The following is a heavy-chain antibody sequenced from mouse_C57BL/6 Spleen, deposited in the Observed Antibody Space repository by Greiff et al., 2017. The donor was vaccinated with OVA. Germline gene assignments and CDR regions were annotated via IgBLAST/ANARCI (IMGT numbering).Heavy chain of an antibody. J-gene: IGHJ3*01. Sequence: EVQRVESGGGLVKPGGSLKLSCAASGFTFSSYAMSWVRQTPEKRLEWVATISDGGSYTYYPDNVKGRFTISRDNAKNNLYLQMSHLKSEDTAMYYCARDDYCAYWGQGTLVTVSA. CDR3: ARDDYCAY. V-gene: IGHV5-4*01. CDR1: GFTFSSYA. CDR2: ISDGGSYT. D-gene: IGHD2-13*01.